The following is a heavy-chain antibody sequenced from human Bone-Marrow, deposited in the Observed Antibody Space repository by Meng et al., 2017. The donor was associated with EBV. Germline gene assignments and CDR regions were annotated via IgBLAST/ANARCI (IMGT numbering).Heavy chain of an antibody. CDR2: INPDGSVI. CDR1: DFTLSSYW. CDR3: AKDCFGDKDS. J-gene: IGHJ4*02. D-gene: IGHD2-21*01. Sequence: EVELVEVWGAVVRPGAPLRGSLESSDFTLSSYWEHWVRKAPGKGLVWVSRINPDGSVINYADSVTGRFTISRDNVKNTVYLQMNNLRADDTAVYYCAKDCFGDKDSWGQGTLVTVSS. V-gene: IGHV3-74*01.